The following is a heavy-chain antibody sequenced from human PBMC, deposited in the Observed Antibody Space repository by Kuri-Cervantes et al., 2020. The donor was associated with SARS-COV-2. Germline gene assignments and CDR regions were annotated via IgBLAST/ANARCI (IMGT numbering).Heavy chain of an antibody. J-gene: IGHJ4*02. CDR3: AKTYYDFWSGYPGDY. Sequence: GGSLRLSCAASGFTFSSYAMSWVRQAPGKGLEWFSAISGSGGSTYYADSVKGRFTISRDNSKNTLYLQMNSLRAEDTAVYYCAKTYYDFWSGYPGDYWGQGILVTVSS. CDR1: GFTFSSYA. D-gene: IGHD3-3*01. CDR2: ISGSGGST. V-gene: IGHV3-23*01.